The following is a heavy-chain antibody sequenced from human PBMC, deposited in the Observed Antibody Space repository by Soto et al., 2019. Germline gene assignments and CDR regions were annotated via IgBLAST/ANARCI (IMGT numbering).Heavy chain of an antibody. V-gene: IGHV1-18*01. CDR1: GYIFTMYG. J-gene: IGHJ4*02. CDR3: ARRLDYGDY. Sequence: SVKVSCKASGYIFTMYGIIWVRQAPGQGLEYMGWSATYNGNTNYARKFQGRVTMTTDTSTNTAYMELRSLTYDDTAVYYCARRLDYGDYWGQGTPVTVSS. CDR2: SATYNGNT.